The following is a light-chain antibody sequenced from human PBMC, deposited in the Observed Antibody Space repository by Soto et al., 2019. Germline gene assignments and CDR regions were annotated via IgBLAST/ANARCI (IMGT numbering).Light chain of an antibody. CDR3: QQYARSPT. Sequence: EIVLTQSPGTLSLPPGERATLSCRASQSVSSSYLAWYQQKRGQAPRLLIYGASTRSTGIPDRFSGSGSGTDFTLTISRLEPEDFAVYYCQQYARSPTFGHGTKVEIK. CDR2: GAS. J-gene: IGKJ1*01. V-gene: IGKV3-20*01. CDR1: QSVSSSY.